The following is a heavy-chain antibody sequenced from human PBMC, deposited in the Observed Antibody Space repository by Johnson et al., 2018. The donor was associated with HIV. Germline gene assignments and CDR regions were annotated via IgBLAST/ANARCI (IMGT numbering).Heavy chain of an antibody. CDR1: GFTFSSYA. V-gene: IGHV3-30*04. Sequence: VQLVESGGGLVQPGGSLRLSCAASGFTFSSYAMHWVRQAPGKGLEWVAVISYDGSNKYYADSVKGRFTISRDNSKNTLYLQMSSLRLEDTAVYYCAKDTQGSWFPNALDIWGQGTMVTVSS. CDR3: AKDTQGSWFPNALDI. CDR2: ISYDGSNK. J-gene: IGHJ3*02. D-gene: IGHD6-13*01.